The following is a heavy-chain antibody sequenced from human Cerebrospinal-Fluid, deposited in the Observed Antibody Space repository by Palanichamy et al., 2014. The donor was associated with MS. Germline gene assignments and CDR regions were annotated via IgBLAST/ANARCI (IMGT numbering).Heavy chain of an antibody. CDR1: GFTFSSYW. Sequence: EVLLVESGGGLVQPGGSLRLSCTASGFTFSSYWMTWVRQVPGKGLEWVANIKEDGTEKHYVGSVEGRFTISRDNANDSLHLQMNSLRVEDTAVYYCVREGSLASYFDYWGQGTLVTVSS. J-gene: IGHJ4*02. V-gene: IGHV3-7*01. CDR2: IKEDGTEK. D-gene: IGHD3-10*01. CDR3: VREGSLASYFDY.